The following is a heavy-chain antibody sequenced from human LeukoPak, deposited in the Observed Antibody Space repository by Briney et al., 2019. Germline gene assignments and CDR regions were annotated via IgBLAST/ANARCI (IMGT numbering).Heavy chain of an antibody. J-gene: IGHJ5*02. CDR3: ARAGCSSTSCYAVFGWFDP. CDR1: GYTFTSYY. Sequence: ASVKVSCKASGYTFTSYYMHWVRQTPGQGLEWMGIINPSGGSTSYAQKFQGRVTMTRDMSTSTVYMELSSLRSEDTAVYYCARAGCSSTSCYAVFGWFDPWGQGTLVTVSS. V-gene: IGHV1-46*01. CDR2: INPSGGST. D-gene: IGHD2-2*01.